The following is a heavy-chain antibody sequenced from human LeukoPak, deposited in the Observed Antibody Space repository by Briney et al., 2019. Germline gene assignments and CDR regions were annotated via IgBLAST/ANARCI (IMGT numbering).Heavy chain of an antibody. CDR3: ARDSTVTIRPDYYYYYGMDV. CDR1: GFTFSSYA. D-gene: IGHD4-11*01. V-gene: IGHV3-30*04. J-gene: IGHJ6*02. Sequence: TGGSLRLSCAASGFTFSSYAMHWVRQAPGKGLEWVAVISYDGSNKYYADSVKGRFTISRDNSKNTLYLQMNSLRAEDTAVYYCARDSTVTIRPDYYYYYGMDVWGQGTTVTVSS. CDR2: ISYDGSNK.